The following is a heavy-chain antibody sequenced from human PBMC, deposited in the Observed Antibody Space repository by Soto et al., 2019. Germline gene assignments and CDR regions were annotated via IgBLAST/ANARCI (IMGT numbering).Heavy chain of an antibody. CDR2: IGSSGRTI. Sequence: GGSLRLSCAASGFTFSNSEMNWVRQAPGKGLEWISYIGSSGRTIHYADSVEGRFTISRDNTENSLYLQMNSLRAEDTALYCAREDLSGHPDYWGQGTLVTVSS. CDR1: GFTFSNSE. V-gene: IGHV3-48*03. CDR3: AREDLSGHPDY. D-gene: IGHD3-3*01. J-gene: IGHJ4*02.